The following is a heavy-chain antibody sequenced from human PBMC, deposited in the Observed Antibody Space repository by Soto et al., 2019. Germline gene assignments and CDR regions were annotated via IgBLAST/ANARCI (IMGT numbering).Heavy chain of an antibody. J-gene: IGHJ5*01. CDR3: STRAYDTNGYYRFDP. D-gene: IGHD3-22*01. CDR2: INHSGIV. Sequence: SETLSLTCAVYGGSFSGHSWTWIRQSPGKGLEWIGDINHSGIVNYSPSLKSRVTISLDTSKNQFSLTLSAVTAADTAMYYCSTRAYDTNGYYRFDPWGQGTLVTVSS. CDR1: GGSFSGHS. V-gene: IGHV4-34*01.